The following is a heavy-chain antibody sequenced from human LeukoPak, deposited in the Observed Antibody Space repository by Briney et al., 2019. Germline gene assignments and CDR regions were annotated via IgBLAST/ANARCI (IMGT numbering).Heavy chain of an antibody. V-gene: IGHV3-9*01. J-gene: IGHJ4*02. CDR2: ISWNSGNI. CDR1: GFTFDDYA. Sequence: GGSLRLSCAASGFTFDDYAMVWVRQAPGKGLEWVSGISWNSGNIGYADSVKGRFTISRDNSKNTLYLQMNSLRAEDTAVYYCASEKGNYCSGGSCYHHYWGQGTLVTVSS. D-gene: IGHD2-15*01. CDR3: ASEKGNYCSGGSCYHHY.